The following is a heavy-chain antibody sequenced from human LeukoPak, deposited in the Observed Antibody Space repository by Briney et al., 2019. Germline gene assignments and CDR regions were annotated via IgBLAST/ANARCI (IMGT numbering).Heavy chain of an antibody. Sequence: PGRSLRLSCAASGFTFSSYSMNWVRQAPGKGLEWVSYISSSSSTIYYADSVKGRFTISRDNAKNSLYLHMNSLRAEDTAVYYCARELLNNDAFDIWGQGTMVTVSS. CDR1: GFTFSSYS. CDR2: ISSSSSTI. V-gene: IGHV3-48*01. J-gene: IGHJ3*02. D-gene: IGHD3-10*01. CDR3: ARELLNNDAFDI.